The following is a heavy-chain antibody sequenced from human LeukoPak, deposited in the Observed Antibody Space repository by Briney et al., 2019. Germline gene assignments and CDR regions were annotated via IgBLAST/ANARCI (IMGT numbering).Heavy chain of an antibody. CDR2: IDPGDSHT. J-gene: IGHJ3*02. CDR3: ARRVFSDAFDI. Sequence: GESLKISCKGSGHSFTSYWIGWVRQMPGKGPEWMGIIDPGDSHTIYRPSFQGQVTFSADKSISTAYLQCNSLKASDTAMYYCARRVFSDAFDIWGQGTMVTVSS. CDR1: GHSFTSYW. V-gene: IGHV5-51*01. D-gene: IGHD2-8*01.